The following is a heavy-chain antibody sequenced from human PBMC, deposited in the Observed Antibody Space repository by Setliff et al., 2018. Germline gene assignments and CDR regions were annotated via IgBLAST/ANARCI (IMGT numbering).Heavy chain of an antibody. CDR2: INTYSGAT. CDR1: GYTFTDYY. D-gene: IGHD3-22*01. J-gene: IGHJ4*02. CDR3: TWGPGGYFDF. V-gene: IGHV1-2*02. Sequence: ASVKVSCKASGYTFTDYYMQWVRQAPGQGLEWMGNINTYSGATNYAHKFQGRVTMTTDTSITTAYMELNSLTSDDTAVYFCTWGPGGYFDFWGQRTLVTVSS.